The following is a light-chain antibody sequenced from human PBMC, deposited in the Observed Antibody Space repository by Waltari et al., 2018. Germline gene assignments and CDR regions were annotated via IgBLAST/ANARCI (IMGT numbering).Light chain of an antibody. Sequence: EIVMTQSPAPLSVSPGERATLSCRASQSVSINLAWYQHKPGQAPSLLIYGASTRATGSPARFSGSGSGTEFTLTISSLQSEDFAVYYCQQYNNLPLWTFGQGTKVGIK. CDR3: QQYNNLPLWT. J-gene: IGKJ1*01. CDR2: GAS. CDR1: QSVSIN. V-gene: IGKV3-15*01.